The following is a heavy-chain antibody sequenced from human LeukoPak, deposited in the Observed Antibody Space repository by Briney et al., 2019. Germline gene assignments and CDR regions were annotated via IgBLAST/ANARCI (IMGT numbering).Heavy chain of an antibody. V-gene: IGHV1-2*02. CDR3: ARTNIAARRADSDY. Sequence: ASVKVSCKASGYTFTDYYIHWMRQAPGQGLELMGWINSNSGGTSYAQKFQGRVTMTRDTPTNTAHMELSGLTSDDTAVYYCARTNIAARRADSDYWGQGTVVTVSS. CDR2: INSNSGGT. CDR1: GYTFTDYY. J-gene: IGHJ4*02. D-gene: IGHD6-6*01.